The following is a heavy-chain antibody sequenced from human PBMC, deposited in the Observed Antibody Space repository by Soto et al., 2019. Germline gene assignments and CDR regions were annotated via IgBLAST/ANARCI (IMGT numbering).Heavy chain of an antibody. V-gene: IGHV3-23*01. D-gene: IGHD6-19*01. Sequence: EVQLLESGGGLVQPGGSLRLSCVASGFTFNTTAMNWVRQAPRKGLEWVSSIDGSDGKTYYAASVKGRFTISRDTSKSTLYLQMNGLTVEDTALYYCAKEGWQRSGWFGNFDYWGQGALVTVSS. J-gene: IGHJ4*02. CDR1: GFTFNTTA. CDR2: IDGSDGKT. CDR3: AKEGWQRSGWFGNFDY.